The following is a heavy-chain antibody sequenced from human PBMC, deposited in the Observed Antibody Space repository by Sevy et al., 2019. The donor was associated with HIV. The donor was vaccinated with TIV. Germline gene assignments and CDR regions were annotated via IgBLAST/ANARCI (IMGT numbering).Heavy chain of an antibody. CDR3: AKDWDYGGNSGFDY. D-gene: IGHD4-17*01. V-gene: IGHV3-23*01. Sequence: GGSLRLSCAASGFTFSSYAMSWVRQAPGKGLEWVSAISGSGGSTYYADPVKGRFTISRDNSKNTLYLQMNSLRAEDTAVYYCAKDWDYGGNSGFDYWGQGTLVTVSS. CDR2: ISGSGGST. J-gene: IGHJ4*02. CDR1: GFTFSSYA.